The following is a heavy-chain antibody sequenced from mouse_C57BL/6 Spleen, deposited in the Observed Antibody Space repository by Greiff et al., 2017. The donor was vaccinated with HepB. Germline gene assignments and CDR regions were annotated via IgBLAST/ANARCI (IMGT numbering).Heavy chain of an antibody. CDR1: GYAFSSSW. CDR3: ARSHYYGSSYYAMDY. J-gene: IGHJ4*01. D-gene: IGHD1-1*01. V-gene: IGHV1-82*01. Sequence: QVQLQQSGPELVKPGDSVKISCKASGYAFSSSWMNRVKQRPGKGLEWIGRIYPGDGDTNYNGKFKGKATLTADKSSSTAYMQLSSLTAEDSAVYFCARSHYYGSSYYAMDYWGQGTSVTVSS. CDR2: IYPGDGDT.